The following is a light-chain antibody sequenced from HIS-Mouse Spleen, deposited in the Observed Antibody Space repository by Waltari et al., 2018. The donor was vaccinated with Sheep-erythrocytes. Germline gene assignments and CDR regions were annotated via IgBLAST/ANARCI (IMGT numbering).Light chain of an antibody. J-gene: IGLJ3*02. V-gene: IGLV2-23*01. CDR1: SSDVGSYNL. Sequence: QSALTQPASVSGSPGQSITISCTGTSSDVGSYNLVSWYQQHPGKAPKLMIYEGSKRPSAISNLFSGSKTGNTASLTISGLQAEEEADYSCCSYACSSTPWVFGGGTKLTVL. CDR2: EGS. CDR3: CSYACSSTPWV.